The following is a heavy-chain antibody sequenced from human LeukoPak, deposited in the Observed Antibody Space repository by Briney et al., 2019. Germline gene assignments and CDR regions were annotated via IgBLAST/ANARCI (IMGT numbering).Heavy chain of an antibody. J-gene: IGHJ5*02. D-gene: IGHD3-3*02. CDR1: GGSISNYY. CDR3: ARVIFGIIYYRDNWFDP. Sequence: SETLSLTCIVSGGSISNYYWTWIRQPAGKGLEWIGHIYSGGISNYNPSLKSRVSMSMDVSKNQFSLKLHSVTPSDTPVSSCARVIFGIIYYRDNWFDPWGQGTLVTVSS. CDR2: IYSGGIS. V-gene: IGHV4-4*07.